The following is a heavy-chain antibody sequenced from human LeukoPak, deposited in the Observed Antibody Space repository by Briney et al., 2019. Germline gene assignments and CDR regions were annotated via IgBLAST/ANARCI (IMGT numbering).Heavy chain of an antibody. Sequence: SETLSLTCSVSGGSISSHYWTWVRQPPGQALEFIGYIYYGGRTQYNPSLKSRLTMTMDTSKNQFSLRLNSVSAADTAVYYCATEVTVAGTFYFYMDLWGKGTTVTVSS. CDR1: GGSISSHY. J-gene: IGHJ6*03. CDR2: IYYGGRT. D-gene: IGHD6-19*01. V-gene: IGHV4-59*11. CDR3: ATEVTVAGTFYFYMDL.